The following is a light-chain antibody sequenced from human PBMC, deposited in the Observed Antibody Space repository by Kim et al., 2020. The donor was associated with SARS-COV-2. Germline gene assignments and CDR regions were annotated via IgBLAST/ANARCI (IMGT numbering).Light chain of an antibody. CDR2: GNS. Sequence: QSVLTQPPSVSGAPGQRVTISCTGSSSNIGAGYDVHWYQQLPGTAPKLLIYGNSNRPSGVPDRLSGSKSGTSASLAITGLQAEDEADYYCQSYDSSLSGSGVVFGGETQLTVL. V-gene: IGLV1-40*01. CDR3: QSYDSSLSGSGVV. CDR1: SSNIGAGYD. J-gene: IGLJ2*01.